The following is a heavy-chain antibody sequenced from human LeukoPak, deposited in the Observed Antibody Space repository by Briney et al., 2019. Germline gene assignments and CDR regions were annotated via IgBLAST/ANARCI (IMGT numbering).Heavy chain of an antibody. CDR1: GFTFNDYA. D-gene: IGHD1-26*01. CDR2: ISASAAMT. V-gene: IGHV3-23*01. Sequence: GGSLRLSCAASGFTFNDYAMTWVRQAPGKGLEWVSSISASAAMTYYADSVKGRFTVSRDNSKNTLYLQMSRLTAADTAVYYCAKAANEWELLAGYFDYWGQGTLVTVSS. J-gene: IGHJ4*02. CDR3: AKAANEWELLAGYFDY.